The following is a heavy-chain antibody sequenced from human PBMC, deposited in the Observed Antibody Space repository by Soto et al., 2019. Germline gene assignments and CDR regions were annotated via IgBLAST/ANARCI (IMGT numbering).Heavy chain of an antibody. J-gene: IGHJ4*02. V-gene: IGHV4-4*07. CDR1: GASITGSSY. Sequence: SETLSLTCTVSGASITGSSYCSWIRQPAGKGLEWIGRFSLSGTTNYNPSLRSRVTMSADVSKNQFSLRLTSVTAADAAVYYCASCVSTACYPPWGLQFFDLWGQGSLVTVSS. D-gene: IGHD2-2*01. CDR2: FSLSGTT. CDR3: ASCVSTACYPPWGLQFFDL.